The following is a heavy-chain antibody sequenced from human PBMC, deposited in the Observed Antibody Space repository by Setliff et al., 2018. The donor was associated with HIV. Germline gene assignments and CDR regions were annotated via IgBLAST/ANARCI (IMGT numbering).Heavy chain of an antibody. CDR2: IHTSGSS. D-gene: IGHD3-16*01. V-gene: IGHV4-4*08. Sequence: SETLSLTCSVSGGSISDYYWSWIRQPPGKGLEWIGHIHTSGSSSYNPSLKSRVIISLDTSKNQISLKLNSVTAADTARYYCARTYYEHVWGNSNWFDPWGQGTLVTVSS. CDR1: GGSISDYY. CDR3: ARTYYEHVWGNSNWFDP. J-gene: IGHJ5*02.